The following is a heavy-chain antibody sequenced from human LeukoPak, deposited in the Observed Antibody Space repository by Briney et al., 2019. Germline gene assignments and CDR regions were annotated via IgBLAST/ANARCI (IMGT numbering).Heavy chain of an antibody. CDR1: GGSISSYY. CDR3: ARDRRCSSTSCPEDYYYYYMDV. J-gene: IGHJ6*03. V-gene: IGHV4-4*07. Sequence: SETLSLTCTVSGGSISSYYWSWIRQPAGKGLEWIGRIYTSGSTNYNPSLKSRVTMSVDTSKNQFSLKLSSVTAAATAVYYCARDRRCSSTSCPEDYYYYYMDVWGKGTTVTVSS. CDR2: IYTSGST. D-gene: IGHD2-2*01.